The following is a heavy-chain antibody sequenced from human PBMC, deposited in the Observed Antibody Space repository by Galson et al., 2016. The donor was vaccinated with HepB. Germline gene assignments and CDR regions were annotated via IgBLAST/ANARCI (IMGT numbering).Heavy chain of an antibody. V-gene: IGHV3-33*08. Sequence: SLRLSCAASGFSFSSFAMTWVRQAPGKGLEWVAVIWYEGINRYYADSVKGRFSISRDNSNNTLYLEMNSLRAEDTAVYYCVRDRGTYYSSWSYPGDCWGQGTLVTVSS. J-gene: IGHJ4*02. D-gene: IGHD3-10*01. CDR1: GFSFSSFA. CDR3: VRDRGTYYSSWSYPGDC. CDR2: IWYEGINR.